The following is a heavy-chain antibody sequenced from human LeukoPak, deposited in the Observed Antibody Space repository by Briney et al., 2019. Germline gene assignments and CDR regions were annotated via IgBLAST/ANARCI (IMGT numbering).Heavy chain of an antibody. CDR3: ARGYCTNAVCSLGPTQA. D-gene: IGHD2-8*01. Sequence: SETLSLTCSVSDDSITMYYWTWIRQPPGKGLEWIGSIYYSGSTYYNPSLKSRVTISVDTSKNQFSLKLSSVTAADTAVYYCARGYCTNAVCSLGPTQAWGQGTLVTVSS. CDR1: DDSITMYY. V-gene: IGHV4-39*07. CDR2: IYYSGST. J-gene: IGHJ4*02.